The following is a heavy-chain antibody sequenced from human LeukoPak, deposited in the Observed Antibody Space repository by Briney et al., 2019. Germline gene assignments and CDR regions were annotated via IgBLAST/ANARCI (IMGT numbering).Heavy chain of an antibody. CDR1: GFTFSSYE. V-gene: IGHV3-21*01. J-gene: IGHJ3*02. D-gene: IGHD1-26*01. CDR2: ISSSSDYI. CDR3: AREEGGAGLYGFDI. Sequence: PGGSLRLSCAASGFTFSSYEMNWVRQAPGKGLEWVSSISSSSDYIYYADSLKGRFTISRDNAKNSLYLQMNSLRAEDTAVYYCAREEGGAGLYGFDIWGQGTMVTVSS.